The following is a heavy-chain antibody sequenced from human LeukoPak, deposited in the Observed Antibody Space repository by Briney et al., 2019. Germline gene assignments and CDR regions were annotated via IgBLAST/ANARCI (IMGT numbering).Heavy chain of an antibody. V-gene: IGHV1-8*03. D-gene: IGHD3-3*01. CDR3: ARSRLRFLEWLLTQTTPHFDY. Sequence: GASVTVSCKASGYTFTSYDINWVRQATGQGLEWMGWMNPNSGNTGYAQKFQGRVTITRNTSISTAYMELSSLRSEDTAVYYCARSRLRFLEWLLTQTTPHFDYWGQGTLVTVSS. CDR2: MNPNSGNT. J-gene: IGHJ4*02. CDR1: GYTFTSYD.